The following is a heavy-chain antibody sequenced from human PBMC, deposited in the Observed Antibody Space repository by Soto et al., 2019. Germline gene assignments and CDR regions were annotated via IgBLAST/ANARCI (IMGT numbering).Heavy chain of an antibody. D-gene: IGHD3-3*01. Sequence: VKVSCKASGGTFSSYAISWVRQAPGQGLEWMGGIIPIFGTANYAQKFQGRVTITADESTSTAYMELSSLRSEDTAVYYCASGMTYDFWSGYHDYWGQGTLVTVSS. V-gene: IGHV1-69*01. CDR2: IIPIFGTA. CDR1: GGTFSSYA. CDR3: ASGMTYDFWSGYHDY. J-gene: IGHJ4*02.